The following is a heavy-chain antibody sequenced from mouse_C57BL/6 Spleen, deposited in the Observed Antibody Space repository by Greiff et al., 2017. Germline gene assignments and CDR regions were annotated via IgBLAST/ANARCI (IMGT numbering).Heavy chain of an antibody. D-gene: IGHD2-1*01. CDR1: GFTFSDYG. CDR3: ARLDGNYLYWYFDV. V-gene: IGHV5-15*01. CDR2: ISNLAYSI. J-gene: IGHJ1*03. Sequence: DVKLVESGGGLVQPGGSLKLSCAASGFTFSDYGMAWVRQAPRKGPEWVAFISNLAYSIYYADTVTGRFTISRENAKNTLYLEMSSLRSEDTAMYYCARLDGNYLYWYFDVWGTGTTVTVSS.